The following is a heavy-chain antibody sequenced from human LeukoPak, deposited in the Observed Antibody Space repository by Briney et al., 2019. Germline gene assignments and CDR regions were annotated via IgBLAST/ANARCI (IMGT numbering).Heavy chain of an antibody. CDR3: AREYSSSSYYYYGMDV. CDR2: INPNSGGT. J-gene: IGHJ6*02. V-gene: IGHV1-2*04. D-gene: IGHD6-6*01. Sequence: APVKVSCKASGYTFTGYYMHWVRQAPGQGLEWMGWINPNSGGTNYAQKFQGWVTMTRDTSISTAYMELSRLRSDDTAVYYCAREYSSSSYYYYGMDVWGQGTTVTVSS. CDR1: GYTFTGYY.